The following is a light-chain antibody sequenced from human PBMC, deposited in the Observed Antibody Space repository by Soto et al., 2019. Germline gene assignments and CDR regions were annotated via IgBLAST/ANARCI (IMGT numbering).Light chain of an antibody. J-gene: IGLJ1*01. V-gene: IGLV2-14*01. CDR3: TSYTSSSTPYV. CDR2: DVS. CDR1: SSDVGGYTY. Sequence: QSALTQPASVSGSPGQSITISCAGTSSDVGGYTYVSWYQQHPGKAPKLMIYDVSTRPSGVSNRFSGSKSGNTASLTISGLQAEDEADYYCTSYTSSSTPYVFGGGTKLTVL.